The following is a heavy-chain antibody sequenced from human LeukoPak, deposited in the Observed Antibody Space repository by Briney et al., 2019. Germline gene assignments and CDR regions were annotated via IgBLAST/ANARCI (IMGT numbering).Heavy chain of an antibody. Sequence: PGGSLRLSCAASGFTFSNAWMIWVRQAPGKGLEWVGRIKRKTDGGTTDYAAPVKGRFTISRDDSQNTLYLQMNSPNTEDTAVYYCVRSGSFYSFDSWGQGTLVTVSS. CDR2: IKRKTDGGTT. J-gene: IGHJ4*02. CDR3: VRSGSFYSFDS. CDR1: GFTFSNAW. D-gene: IGHD1-26*01. V-gene: IGHV3-15*01.